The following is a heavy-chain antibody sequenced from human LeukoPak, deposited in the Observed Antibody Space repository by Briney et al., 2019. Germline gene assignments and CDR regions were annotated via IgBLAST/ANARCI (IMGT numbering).Heavy chain of an antibody. J-gene: IGHJ4*02. V-gene: IGHV3-7*01. CDR1: GFNFSYFW. CDR3: WRGQGWDDY. D-gene: IGHD6-19*01. Sequence: GGSLRLSCAVSGFNFSYFWMSWVRQAPGKGLEWVANINQAGSEKYYVDSVKGRFTIYRDNAKNLLALQMNSLRAAATAVYYWWRGQGWDDYWGQGNLVTVSS. CDR2: INQAGSEK.